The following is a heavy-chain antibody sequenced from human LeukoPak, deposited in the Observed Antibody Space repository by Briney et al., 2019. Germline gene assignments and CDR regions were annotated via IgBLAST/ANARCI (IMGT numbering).Heavy chain of an antibody. CDR3: ARYTGGGVY. D-gene: IGHD2-2*02. J-gene: IGHJ4*02. Sequence: PGGSLRLSCEVSGFTFSSGYMHWVRQPPGKGPVWVSRISSDGSNTIYADSVKGRFTISRDDARNTLYLQMNSLRDADTAVYYCARYTGGGVYWGQGTLVTVSS. V-gene: IGHV3-74*01. CDR1: GFTFSSGY. CDR2: ISSDGSNT.